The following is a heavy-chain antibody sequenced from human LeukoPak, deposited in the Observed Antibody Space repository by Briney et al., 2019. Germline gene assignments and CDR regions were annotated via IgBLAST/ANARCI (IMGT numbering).Heavy chain of an antibody. CDR1: GFTFSSFG. D-gene: IGHD1-26*01. CDR3: AKKRGAAFYNWFDP. CDR2: IRYDGSNK. V-gene: IGHV3-30*02. Sequence: PGGSLRLSCAASGFTFSSFGMHWVRQAPGKGLEWVAYIRYDGSNKNYADSLEGRFTISRDNSKNALYLQIDSLRPEDTAVYYCAKKRGAAFYNWFDPWGQGALVTVSS. J-gene: IGHJ5*02.